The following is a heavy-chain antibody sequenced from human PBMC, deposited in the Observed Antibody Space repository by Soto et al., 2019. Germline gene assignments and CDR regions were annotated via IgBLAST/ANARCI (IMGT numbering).Heavy chain of an antibody. CDR2: IWYDGSNK. Sequence: QVQLVESGGGVVQPGRSLRLSCAASGFTFSSYAMHWVRQAPGKGLEWVAVIWYDGSNKYYADSVKGRFTISRDNSKNTLHVHLTSLRADDTAVYYCARGTGYYYYAMDVWGQGTTVTVSS. V-gene: IGHV3-33*01. J-gene: IGHJ6*02. CDR1: GFTFSSYA. CDR3: ARGTGYYYYAMDV.